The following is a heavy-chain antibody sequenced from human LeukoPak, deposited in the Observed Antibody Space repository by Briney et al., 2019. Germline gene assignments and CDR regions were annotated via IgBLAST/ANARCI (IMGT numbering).Heavy chain of an antibody. CDR3: ARAMVTVTMYFDY. D-gene: IGHD4-17*01. V-gene: IGHV3-11*01. Sequence: PGGSLRLSCAASGFTFSDYYMSWIRQAPGKGLEWVSYISSSGSTIYYADSVKGRFTISRDNAKNSLYLQMNSLRAEDTAVYYCARAMVTVTMYFDYWGQGTLVTVSS. CDR2: ISSSGSTI. CDR1: GFTFSDYY. J-gene: IGHJ4*02.